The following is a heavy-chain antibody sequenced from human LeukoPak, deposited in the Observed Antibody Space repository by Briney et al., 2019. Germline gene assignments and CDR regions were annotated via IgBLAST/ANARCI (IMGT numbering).Heavy chain of an antibody. CDR3: ARIGEGVAARLGSRNSWFDP. D-gene: IGHD6-6*01. CDR1: GGSISSSSYY. Sequence: PSETLSLTCTVSGGSISSSSYYWGWIRQPPGKGLEWIGEINHSGSTNYNPSLKSRVTISVDTSKNQFSLKLSSVTAADTAVYYCARIGEGVAARLGSRNSWFDPWGQGTLVTVSS. V-gene: IGHV4-39*07. J-gene: IGHJ5*02. CDR2: INHSGST.